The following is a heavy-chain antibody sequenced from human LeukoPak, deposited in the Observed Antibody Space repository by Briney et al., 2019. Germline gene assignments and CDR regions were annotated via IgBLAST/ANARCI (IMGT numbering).Heavy chain of an antibody. CDR2: IYTSGST. J-gene: IGHJ6*03. Sequence: SETLSLTCTVSGGSISSGSYYWSWIRQPAGKGLEWIGRIYTSGSTNYNPSLKSRVTISVDTPKNQFSLKLSSVTAADTAVYYCARDQVGGSYYYYYYMDVWGKGTTVTISS. D-gene: IGHD1-26*01. V-gene: IGHV4-61*02. CDR1: GGSISSGSYY. CDR3: ARDQVGGSYYYYYYMDV.